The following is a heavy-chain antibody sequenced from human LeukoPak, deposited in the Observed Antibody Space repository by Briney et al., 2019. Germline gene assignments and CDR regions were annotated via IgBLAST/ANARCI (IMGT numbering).Heavy chain of an antibody. CDR1: GYTFTNYA. CDR2: INAGNGNT. Sequence: ASVKVSCKASGYTFTNYAMHWVRQAPGQRLEWMGWINAGNGNTKYSQEFQGRVTITRDTSASTAYMELSSLRSEDMAVYYCATIYYYDRSDYYRLDYWGQGTLVTVSS. J-gene: IGHJ4*02. V-gene: IGHV1-3*03. CDR3: ATIYYYDRSDYYRLDY. D-gene: IGHD3-22*01.